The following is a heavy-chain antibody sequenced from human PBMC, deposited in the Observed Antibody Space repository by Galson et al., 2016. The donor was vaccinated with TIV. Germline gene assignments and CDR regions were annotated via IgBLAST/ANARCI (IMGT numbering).Heavy chain of an antibody. CDR2: IGGSGTAT. V-gene: IGHV3-23*01. CDR1: GFIFKNYG. CDR3: ARGNDPGATYSLDY. J-gene: IGHJ4*02. D-gene: IGHD1-1*01. Sequence: SLRLSCAGSGFIFKNYGMSWVRQAPGKGLEWVSGIGGSGTATYYADSVRGRFSISRDNANNTVYLQMSNLRAEDTAVYYCARGNDPGATYSLDYWGQGTLVTVSS.